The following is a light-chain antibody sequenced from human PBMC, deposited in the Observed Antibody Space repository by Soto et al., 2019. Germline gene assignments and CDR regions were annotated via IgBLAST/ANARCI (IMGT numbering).Light chain of an antibody. V-gene: IGKV3-20*01. CDR2: GAS. CDR1: RGVSANY. J-gene: IGKJ1*01. CDR3: QQYGSSPRT. Sequence: ENLLTRCPGTLSLSPGEGATIPCRASRGVSANYLAWYQQKPGQAPTLLIYGASIRAAGIPDRFSGSGSGTDFTLTIRRLEPDDFAVYYCQQYGSSPRTFGQGTKV.